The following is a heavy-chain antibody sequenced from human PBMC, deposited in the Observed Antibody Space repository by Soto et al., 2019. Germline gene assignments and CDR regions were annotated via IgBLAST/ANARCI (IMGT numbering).Heavy chain of an antibody. CDR2: ISSSSSTI. D-gene: IGHD1-7*01. V-gene: IGHV3-48*01. Sequence: PGGSLRLSCAASGFTFSSYSMNWVRQAPGKGLEWVSYISSSSSTIYYADSVKGRFTISRDNAKNSLYLQMNSLRAEDTAVYYCAREVTGTTGPLDYWGQGTLVTVSS. CDR3: AREVTGTTGPLDY. CDR1: GFTFSSYS. J-gene: IGHJ4*02.